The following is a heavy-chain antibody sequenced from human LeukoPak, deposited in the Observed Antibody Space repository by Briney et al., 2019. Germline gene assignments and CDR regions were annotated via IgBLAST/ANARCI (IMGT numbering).Heavy chain of an antibody. J-gene: IGHJ3*02. CDR3: ARARYANAWYAFDI. V-gene: IGHV4-59*02. CDR1: GGSVSSDY. D-gene: IGHD2-2*01. CDR2: LSHSGSS. Sequence: KASETLSLTCTVSGGSVSSDYGSWIRRPPGRGLEWIAYLSHSGSSDSNPSLTSRVTTLVDTSKNQFSLKLTSVTAADTAVYYCARARYANAWYAFDIWGHGTMVTVSS.